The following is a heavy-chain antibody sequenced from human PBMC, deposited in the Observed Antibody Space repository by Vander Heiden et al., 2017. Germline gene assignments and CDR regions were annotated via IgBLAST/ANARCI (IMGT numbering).Heavy chain of an antibody. J-gene: IGHJ4*02. CDR2: IIPMFGTT. V-gene: IGHV1-69*01. CDR1: GGTFSSYA. D-gene: IGHD6-6*01. Sequence: QVQLVQSGAEVKKPGSSVKVSCKASGGTFSSYAINWVRQAPGQGLEWMGGIIPMFGTTNYAQKFQGRVTITADESTNTAYMELSSLRSEATALYVGAICTLSSDRCRCCDYWGQGTRGTVSS. CDR3: AICTLSSDRCRCCDY.